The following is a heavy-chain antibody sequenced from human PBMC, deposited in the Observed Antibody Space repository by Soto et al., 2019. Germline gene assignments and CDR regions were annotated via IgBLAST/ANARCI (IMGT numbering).Heavy chain of an antibody. Sequence: PGGSLRLSCAASGFTFSSYAMHWVRQAPDKGLEWVAVISYDGSNKYYADSVKGRLTISRDNSKNTLYLQIHTLRAEDTAVYYCAKVSSSWYAGFFDLWGQGTLVTVSS. CDR2: ISYDGSNK. V-gene: IGHV3-30-3*01. CDR1: GFTFSSYA. D-gene: IGHD6-13*01. J-gene: IGHJ4*02. CDR3: AKVSSSWYAGFFDL.